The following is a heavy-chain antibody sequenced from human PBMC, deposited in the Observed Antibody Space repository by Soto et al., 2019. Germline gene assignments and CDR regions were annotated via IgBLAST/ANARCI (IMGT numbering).Heavy chain of an antibody. Sequence: QVRLVESGGGVVQPGRSLRVSCEASGFTFSSYGIHWVRQAPGKGLEWVAVRWYDGSNKYYADSVKGRFSISRDNSKNTLYLLFSSVRAEDTAVYYCDGGAGVATTVGLCDAGVQGTMVSVSS. D-gene: IGHD1-26*01. CDR1: GFTFSSYG. J-gene: IGHJ4*02. CDR3: DGGAGVATTVGLCDA. V-gene: IGHV3-33*01. CDR2: RWYDGSNK.